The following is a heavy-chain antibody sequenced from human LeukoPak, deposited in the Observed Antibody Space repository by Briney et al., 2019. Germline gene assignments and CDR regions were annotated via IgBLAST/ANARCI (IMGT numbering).Heavy chain of an antibody. Sequence: GGSLRLSCAASGFTVSSNYMSWVRQAPGKGLEWVSAISHSSSGTYYLDSVKGWFTISRDNSKNTLYMQMNSLRAEDTAVYYCAKVINSGYYYYFDYWGQGTLVTVSS. D-gene: IGHD3-22*01. CDR3: AKVINSGYYYYFDY. V-gene: IGHV3-23*01. CDR1: GFTVSSNY. J-gene: IGHJ4*02. CDR2: ISHSSSGT.